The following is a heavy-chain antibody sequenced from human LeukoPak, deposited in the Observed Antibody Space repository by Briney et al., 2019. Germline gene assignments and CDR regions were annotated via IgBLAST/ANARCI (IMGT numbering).Heavy chain of an antibody. D-gene: IGHD3-22*01. CDR1: GGSISSYY. J-gene: IGHJ4*02. V-gene: IGHV4-59*12. CDR2: IYYSGST. Sequence: PSETLSLTCTVSGGSISSYYWSWIRQPPGKGLEWIGYIYYSGSTNYNPSLKSRVTISVDTSKNQFSLKLSSVAAADTAVYYCARVRYYYDSGGYYYGSYYFDYWGQGTLVTVSS. CDR3: ARVRYYYDSGGYYYGSYYFDY.